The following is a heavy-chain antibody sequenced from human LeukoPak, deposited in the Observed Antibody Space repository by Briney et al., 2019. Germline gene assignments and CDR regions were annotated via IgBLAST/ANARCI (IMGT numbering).Heavy chain of an antibody. V-gene: IGHV4-61*02. Sequence: SETLSLTCTVSGGSISSGSYYWSWIRQPAGKGLEWIGRIYTSGSTNYNPSLKSRVTISVDTSKNQFSLKLGSVTAADTAVYYCARAPQYMDAWGKGTTVTVSS. CDR2: IYTSGST. CDR3: ARAPQYMDA. J-gene: IGHJ6*03. CDR1: GGSISSGSYY.